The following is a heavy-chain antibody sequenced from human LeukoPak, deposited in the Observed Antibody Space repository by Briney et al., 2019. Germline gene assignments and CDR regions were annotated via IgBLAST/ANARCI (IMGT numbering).Heavy chain of an antibody. CDR3: AKDGGFWSDYSYFDY. Sequence: GGSLRLSCAASGFTLSSHRMDWVRQAPGKGLEWVSSISSRSSFKDYADSVKGRFTISRDNAKNLLYLQMNSLRAEDTAVYFCAKDGGFWSDYSYFDYWGQGTQVTVSS. J-gene: IGHJ4*02. D-gene: IGHD3-3*01. CDR2: ISSRSSFK. V-gene: IGHV3-21*06. CDR1: GFTLSSHR.